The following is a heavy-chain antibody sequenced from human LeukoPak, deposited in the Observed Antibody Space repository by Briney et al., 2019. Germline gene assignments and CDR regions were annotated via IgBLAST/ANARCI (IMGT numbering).Heavy chain of an antibody. Sequence: PSETLSLTCAVSGYSISSGYYWGWIRQPPGKGLEWIGSIYHSGSTYYNPSLKSRVTISVDTSKNQFSLKLSSVTAADTAVYYCARQFVRDAFDIWGQGTMVTVSS. J-gene: IGHJ3*02. D-gene: IGHD6-6*01. CDR1: GYSISSGYY. V-gene: IGHV4-38-2*01. CDR2: IYHSGST. CDR3: ARQFVRDAFDI.